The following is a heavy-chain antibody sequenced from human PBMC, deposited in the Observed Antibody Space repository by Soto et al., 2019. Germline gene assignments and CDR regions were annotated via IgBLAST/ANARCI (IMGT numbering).Heavy chain of an antibody. V-gene: IGHV1-24*01. J-gene: IGHJ4*02. D-gene: IGHD6-6*01. CDR2: FDPEDGET. Sequence: ASVKVSCKVSGYTLTELSMHWVRQAPGKGLEWMGGFDPEDGETIYAQKFQGRVTITADESTSTAYMELSSLRSEDTAVYYCARVQQSIAALDYWGQGTLVTVSS. CDR1: GYTLTELS. CDR3: ARVQQSIAALDY.